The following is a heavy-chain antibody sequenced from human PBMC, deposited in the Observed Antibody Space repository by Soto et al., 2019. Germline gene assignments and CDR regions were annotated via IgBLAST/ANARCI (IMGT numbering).Heavy chain of an antibody. D-gene: IGHD2-2*01. CDR2: IRQDGSEK. Sequence: EVQLVESGGGLVQPGGSLRLSCAASGFTFSSYWMSWVRQAPGKGLEWVAIIRQDGSEKHYVDSVKGRFTISRDNAKNSLFLQMNSLRAEDTAVYYCARGCGSTSFPYYLDVWGKGTTVTVSS. J-gene: IGHJ6*03. CDR1: GFTFSSYW. V-gene: IGHV3-7*01. CDR3: ARGCGSTSFPYYLDV.